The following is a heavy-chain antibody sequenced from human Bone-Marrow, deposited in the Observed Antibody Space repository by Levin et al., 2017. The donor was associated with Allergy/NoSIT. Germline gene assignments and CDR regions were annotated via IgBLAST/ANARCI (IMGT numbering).Heavy chain of an antibody. V-gene: IGHV4-59*12. CDR1: GGSISNYY. CDR3: ARYGRYSGRDCYHDY. Sequence: PSQTLSLTCTVSGGSISNYYWGWIRQSPGKGLEWLGHIYYTGTTNYKPSLKGRVTMSLDTSQNQVFLNLKSVTAADTAIYYCARYGRYSGRDCYHDYWGQGALVTVSS. D-gene: IGHD2-21*02. CDR2: IYYTGTT. J-gene: IGHJ4*02.